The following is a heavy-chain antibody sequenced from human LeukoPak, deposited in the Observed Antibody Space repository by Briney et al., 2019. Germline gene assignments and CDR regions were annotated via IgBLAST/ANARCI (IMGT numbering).Heavy chain of an antibody. CDR2: IGHIRDQNT. D-gene: IGHD3-22*01. J-gene: IGHJ5*01. Sequence: AGGSLRLSCAASGFMFSDYAKSWVRQIPGKAPEWVATIGHIRDQNTYYADSVKGRFTISRDNSENVVYLQMDRLRAEDGAIYFCSKDRRRYYFSSSGYFFGSWGQGSLVTVSS. V-gene: IGHV3-23*01. CDR3: SKDRRRYYFSSSGYFFGS. CDR1: GFMFSDYA.